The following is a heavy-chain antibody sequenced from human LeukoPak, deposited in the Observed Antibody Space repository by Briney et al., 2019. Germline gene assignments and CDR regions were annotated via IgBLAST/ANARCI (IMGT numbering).Heavy chain of an antibody. J-gene: IGHJ4*02. V-gene: IGHV7-4-1*02. CDR2: INTNTGNP. CDR1: GYTFTSYA. CDR3: ARVIYDSSGTYFDY. Sequence: ASVKVSCKASGYTFTSYAMNWVRQTPGLGLEWMGWINTNTGNPTYAQGFTGRFVFSLDTSVSTAYLQISSLKAEDTAVYYCARVIYDSSGTYFDYWGQGTLVTVSS. D-gene: IGHD3-22*01.